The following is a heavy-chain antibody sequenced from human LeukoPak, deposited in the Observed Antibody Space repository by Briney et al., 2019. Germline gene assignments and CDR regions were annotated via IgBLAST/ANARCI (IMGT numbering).Heavy chain of an antibody. CDR3: AREMSGSNDAFDI. V-gene: IGHV3-13*01. Sequence: GSLRLSCAASGFTLSNYDMHWVRQGTGEGLEWVSMIYRAGDTYYPDSVKGRFTVSRDYAKNSFYLQMNSLRAGDTAVYYCAREMSGSNDAFDIWGQGTMVTVSS. CDR1: GFTLSNYD. J-gene: IGHJ3*02. CDR2: IYRAGDT. D-gene: IGHD3-10*01.